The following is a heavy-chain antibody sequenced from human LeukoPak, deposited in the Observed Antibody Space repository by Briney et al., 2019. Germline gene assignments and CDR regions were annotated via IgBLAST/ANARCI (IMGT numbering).Heavy chain of an antibody. CDR2: IVPSSGGT. CDR3: ARDYRRDGYNRGVDH. CDR1: GYTLTELS. Sequence: ASVKVSCKVSGYTLTELSMHWVRQAPGQGLEWMGMIVPSSGGTAYAQKFQGKFTMTRDTSTSTVYMELNSLTSDDTAVYSCARDYRRDGYNRGVDHWGQGTLVTVSS. J-gene: IGHJ4*02. V-gene: IGHV1-46*01. D-gene: IGHD5-24*01.